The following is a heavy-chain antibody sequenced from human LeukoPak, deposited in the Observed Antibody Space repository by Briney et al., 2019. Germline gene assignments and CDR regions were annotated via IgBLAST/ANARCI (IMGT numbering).Heavy chain of an antibody. Sequence: PSQTLSLTCAISGDSVSSNSAAWNWLRQSPSRGLEWLGRTYYRSKWYNDYAVSVKSRITINPDTSKNQFSLQLNSVTPEDTAVYYCARTDQTYPYCSSTSCYYVPWFDPWGQGTLVTVSS. J-gene: IGHJ5*02. D-gene: IGHD2-2*01. CDR2: TYYRSKWYN. CDR3: ARTDQTYPYCSSTSCYYVPWFDP. V-gene: IGHV6-1*01. CDR1: GDSVSSNSAA.